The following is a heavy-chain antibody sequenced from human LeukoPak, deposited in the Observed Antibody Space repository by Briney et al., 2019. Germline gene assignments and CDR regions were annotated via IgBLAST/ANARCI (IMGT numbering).Heavy chain of an antibody. Sequence: PSETLSLTCAVYGGSFSDYYWSWIRQPPGKGLEWIGEINHIGSTNYNPSLKSRVTISVDTSKNQFSLKLSSVTAADTAVYYCARHSPFRLVSFDYWGQGTLVTVSS. V-gene: IGHV4-34*01. CDR1: GGSFSDYY. CDR3: ARHSPFRLVSFDY. CDR2: INHIGST. J-gene: IGHJ4*02. D-gene: IGHD2-2*01.